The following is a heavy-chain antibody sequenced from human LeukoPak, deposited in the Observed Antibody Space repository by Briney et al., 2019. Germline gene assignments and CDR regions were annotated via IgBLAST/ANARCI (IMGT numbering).Heavy chain of an antibody. CDR1: GFTFSSYW. V-gene: IGHV3-7*01. CDR3: AREVGTPQAFNI. CDR2: IKQDGSEK. J-gene: IGHJ3*02. Sequence: PGGSLRLSRAASGFTFSSYWMSWVRQAPGKGLEWVANIKQDGSEKYYVDSVKGRFTISRDNAKNSLYLQMNSLRAEDTAIYYCAREVGTPQAFNIWGQGTMVTVSS. D-gene: IGHD1-26*01.